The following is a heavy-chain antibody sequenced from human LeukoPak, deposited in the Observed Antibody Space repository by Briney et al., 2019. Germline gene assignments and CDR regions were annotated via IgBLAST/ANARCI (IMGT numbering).Heavy chain of an antibody. Sequence: SETLSLTCTVSGGSISSYYWSWIRQPPGKGLEWIGYIHYSGSTNYTPSLKSRLTISVETSKNQFSLKLRPVTAADTAVYYCARGVVIAPQTFDYWGQGTLVTVSS. D-gene: IGHD2-21*01. V-gene: IGHV4-59*01. J-gene: IGHJ4*02. CDR1: GGSISSYY. CDR2: IHYSGST. CDR3: ARGVVIAPQTFDY.